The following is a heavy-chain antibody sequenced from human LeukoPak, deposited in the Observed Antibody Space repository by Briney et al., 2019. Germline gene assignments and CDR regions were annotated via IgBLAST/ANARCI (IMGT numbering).Heavy chain of an antibody. D-gene: IGHD2-15*01. Sequence: GESWKISCKGSGYSFTSYWIGWVRQMPGKGLEWMGIIYPGDSDTRYSPSFQGQVTISADKSISTAYLQWSSLKASDTAMYYCARGYCSGGSCYPHGMDVWGQGTTPSVSS. CDR1: GYSFTSYW. V-gene: IGHV5-51*01. CDR3: ARGYCSGGSCYPHGMDV. J-gene: IGHJ6*02. CDR2: IYPGDSDT.